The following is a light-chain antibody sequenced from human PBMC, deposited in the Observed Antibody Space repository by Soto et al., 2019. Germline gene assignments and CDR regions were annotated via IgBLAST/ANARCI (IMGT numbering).Light chain of an antibody. CDR3: QSYDSSLSGSDVV. J-gene: IGLJ2*01. Sequence: QPVLTRPPSVSGAPGQRVTISCTGSSSNIGAGYDVHWYQQLPGTAPKLLIYGNSNRPSGVPDRFSGSKSGTSASLAITGLQAEDEADYYCQSYDSSLSGSDVVFGGGTKLTVL. CDR1: SSNIGAGYD. V-gene: IGLV1-40*01. CDR2: GNS.